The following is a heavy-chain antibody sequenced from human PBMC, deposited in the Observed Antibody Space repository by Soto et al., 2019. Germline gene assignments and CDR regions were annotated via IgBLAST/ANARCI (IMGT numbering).Heavy chain of an antibody. Sequence: GGSLRLSCAASGFTFSDYYMSWIRQAPGKGLEWVSYISSSGSTIYYADSVKGRFTISRDNAKNSLYLQMNSLRAEDTAVYYCARDKDIVVVPAAPTHYYYYGMDVWGQGTTVTVSS. CDR3: ARDKDIVVVPAAPTHYYYYGMDV. V-gene: IGHV3-11*01. CDR2: ISSSGSTI. CDR1: GFTFSDYY. D-gene: IGHD2-2*01. J-gene: IGHJ6*02.